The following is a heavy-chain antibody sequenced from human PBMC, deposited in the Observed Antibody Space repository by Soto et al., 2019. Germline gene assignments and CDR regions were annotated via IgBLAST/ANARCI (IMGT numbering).Heavy chain of an antibody. V-gene: IGHV5-10-1*01. J-gene: IGHJ4*02. CDR2: IDPSDSYT. CDR3: ARWGSSWYWD. CDR1: GYSFTSYW. D-gene: IGHD6-13*01. Sequence: GESLKISCKGSGYSFTSYWISRVRQMPGKGLEWMGRIDPSDSYTNYSPSFQGHVTISADKSISTAYLQWSSLKASDTAMYYCARWGSSWYWDWGQGTLVTVSS.